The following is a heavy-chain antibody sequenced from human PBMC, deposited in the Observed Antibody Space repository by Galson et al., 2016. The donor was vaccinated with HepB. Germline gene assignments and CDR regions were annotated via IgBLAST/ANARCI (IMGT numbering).Heavy chain of an antibody. Sequence: SVKVSCKASGGTFSNYAISWVRQAPGQGLEWMGGIIPIFGSASYAQKFQGRVTITADESTSTAYMELSSLRSEDTAVYCCASRGGDYVYWFDPWGQGTLVTVSS. CDR1: GGTFSNYA. D-gene: IGHD4-17*01. CDR2: IIPIFGSA. CDR3: ASRGGDYVYWFDP. J-gene: IGHJ5*02. V-gene: IGHV1-69*13.